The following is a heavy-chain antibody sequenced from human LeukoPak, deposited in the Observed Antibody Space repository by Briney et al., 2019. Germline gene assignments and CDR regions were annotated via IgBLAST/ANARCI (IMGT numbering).Heavy chain of an antibody. D-gene: IGHD3-9*01. V-gene: IGHV3-48*03. Sequence: PGGSLRLSCAASGFTFSSYEMNWARQAPGKGREWVSYINSAGSTIYYADSVKGRFTISRDNAKNSLYLQMNSLRAEDTAVYYCARGQYYDILTGYYGPPFDYWGQGXLITVSS. J-gene: IGHJ4*02. CDR3: ARGQYYDILTGYYGPPFDY. CDR2: INSAGSTI. CDR1: GFTFSSYE.